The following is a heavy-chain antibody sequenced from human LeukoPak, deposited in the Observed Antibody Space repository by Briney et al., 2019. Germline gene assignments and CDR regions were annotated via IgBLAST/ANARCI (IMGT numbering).Heavy chain of an antibody. V-gene: IGHV4-59*08. CDR3: ARQSRATGTLDS. CDR1: GGSISSYY. D-gene: IGHD6-13*01. J-gene: IGHJ5*01. Sequence: SETLSLTCTVSGGSISSYYWSWIRQPPGKGLEWIGYIYYSGSTNYNPSLKSQVTISLDTSKNQSSLKLSSVTAADTAVYYCARQSRATGTLDSWGQGTLVTVSS. CDR2: IYYSGST.